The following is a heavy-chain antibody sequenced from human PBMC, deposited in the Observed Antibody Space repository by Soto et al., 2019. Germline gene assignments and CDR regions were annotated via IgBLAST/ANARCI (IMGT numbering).Heavy chain of an antibody. J-gene: IGHJ4*02. Sequence: QVQLVESGGGVVQPGGSLRLSCAASGFTFSYYGVHWVRQAPGKGLEWVAVMHTGGNEKYYVDSVKGRFTVSRDDSRNMVYLEMSGLRAEDTAEYFCARDADTTGHYSHFDLWGRGALVAVS. CDR1: GFTFSYYG. CDR3: ARDADTTGHYSHFDL. D-gene: IGHD3-9*01. CDR2: MHTGGNEK. V-gene: IGHV3-33*08.